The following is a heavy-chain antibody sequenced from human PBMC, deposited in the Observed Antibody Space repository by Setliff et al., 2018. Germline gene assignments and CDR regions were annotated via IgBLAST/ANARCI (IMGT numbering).Heavy chain of an antibody. J-gene: IGHJ3*02. CDR3: RQAVVGRDVFDI. CDR1: GESFSNNY. CDR2: VSHSGRT. Sequence: SETLSLTCSVYGESFSNNYWSWIRQPPGKGLEWLGEVSHSGRTNYKPSLKGRVTISVDTSKKQFSLTLTSVTAADTALYFCRQAVVGRDVFDIWGQGTVVTVSS. D-gene: IGHD1-1*01. V-gene: IGHV4-34*01.